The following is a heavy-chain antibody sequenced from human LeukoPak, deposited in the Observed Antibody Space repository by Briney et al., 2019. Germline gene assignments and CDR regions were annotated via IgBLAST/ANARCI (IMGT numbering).Heavy chain of an antibody. J-gene: IGHJ5*02. CDR3: ARAKRQQLVLGNWFDP. D-gene: IGHD6-13*01. Sequence: GGSLRLSCAASGFTVSSNYMSWVRQAPGKGLEWVSSISSTSTYIYYADSVKGRFTTSRDNAKNSLYLQMNSLRAEDTAVYYCARAKRQQLVLGNWFDPWGQGTLVTVSS. V-gene: IGHV3-21*01. CDR2: ISSTSTYI. CDR1: GFTVSSNY.